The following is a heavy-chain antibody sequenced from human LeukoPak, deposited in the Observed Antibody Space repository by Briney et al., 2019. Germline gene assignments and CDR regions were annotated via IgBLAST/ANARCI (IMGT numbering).Heavy chain of an antibody. V-gene: IGHV4-4*02. CDR1: GGSISSSNW. J-gene: IGHJ5*02. CDR2: IYHSGST. D-gene: IGHD3-10*01. Sequence: SETLSLTCAVSGGSISSSNWWSWVRQPPGKGLEWIGEIYHSGSTNYNPSLKSRVTISVDKSKNQFSLKLSSVTAADTAVYYCARVTGSSYFSLPNNWFDPWGQGTLVTVSS. CDR3: ARVTGSSYFSLPNNWFDP.